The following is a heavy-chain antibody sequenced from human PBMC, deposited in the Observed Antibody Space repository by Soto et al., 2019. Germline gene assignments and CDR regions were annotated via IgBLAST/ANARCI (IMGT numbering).Heavy chain of an antibody. Sequence: EVQLVASGGGSVQPGGSLRLHCAASGFTFSSHWMYWVRQAPGKGLFWVSRINSEGSSRRYADSVNGRFTVSRDNAKNTLYLQMNSLRAEDTAVYYCAREATYSSGRGMDVWGQGTLVTVSS. CDR3: AREATYSSGRGMDV. J-gene: IGHJ4*02. CDR2: INSEGSSR. V-gene: IGHV3-74*01. CDR1: GFTFSSHW. D-gene: IGHD3-22*01.